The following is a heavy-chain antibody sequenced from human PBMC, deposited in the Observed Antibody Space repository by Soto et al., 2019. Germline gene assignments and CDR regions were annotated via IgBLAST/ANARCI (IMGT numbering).Heavy chain of an antibody. CDR1: GFTFSNAW. CDR3: TAGVGATTVDAFDI. CDR2: IKSKTDGGTT. J-gene: IGHJ3*02. Sequence: EVQLVESGGGLVKPGGSLRLSCAASGFTFSNAWMNWVRQAPGKGLEWVGRIKSKTDGGTTDYAAPVKGRFTISRDETKHTLHLQMNSLKTEGTAVDYWTAGVGATTVDAFDIWGQGTMVTVSS. V-gene: IGHV3-15*07. D-gene: IGHD1-26*01.